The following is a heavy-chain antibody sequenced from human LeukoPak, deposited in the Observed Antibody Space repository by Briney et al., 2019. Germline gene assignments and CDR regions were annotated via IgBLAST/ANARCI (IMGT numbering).Heavy chain of an antibody. Sequence: ASVKVSCKASGYTFTSYDINWVRQATGQGLEWMGWMNPNSGNTGYAQKFQGRVTMTRNTSISTAYMELSSLRSEDTDVYYCATNARLWLSRALYYWGQGTLVTVSS. D-gene: IGHD3-10*01. J-gene: IGHJ4*02. CDR2: MNPNSGNT. CDR3: ATNARLWLSRALYY. CDR1: GYTFTSYD. V-gene: IGHV1-8*01.